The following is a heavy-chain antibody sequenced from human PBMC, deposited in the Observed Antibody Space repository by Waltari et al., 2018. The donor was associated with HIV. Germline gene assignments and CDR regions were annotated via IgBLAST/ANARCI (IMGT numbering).Heavy chain of an antibody. J-gene: IGHJ2*01. Sequence: EVQLVESGGGLVQPGGSLGLSCAASGFPFSRPWMTWVRQAPGKGLEWVANIKQDGSEKYYVDSVRGRFTISRDNAKNSLYLQMNTLRAEDTAVYYCARGPRLVPWYFDLWGRGTLVTVSS. V-gene: IGHV3-7*01. D-gene: IGHD6-19*01. CDR3: ARGPRLVPWYFDL. CDR1: GFPFSRPW. CDR2: IKQDGSEK.